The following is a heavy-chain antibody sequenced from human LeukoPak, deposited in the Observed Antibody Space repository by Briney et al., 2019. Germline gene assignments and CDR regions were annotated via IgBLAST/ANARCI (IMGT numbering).Heavy chain of an antibody. V-gene: IGHV3-66*01. CDR1: GFTVSSNY. CDR2: IYSGGST. D-gene: IGHD1-26*01. J-gene: IGHJ4*02. Sequence: AGGSLRLSCAASGFTVSSNYMSWVRQAPGKGLEWVSVIYSGGSTYYADSVKGRFTISRDNSKNTLHLQMSTLRAEDTALYYCVKDVGGSYAFDYWGQGILVTVAS. CDR3: VKDVGGSYAFDY.